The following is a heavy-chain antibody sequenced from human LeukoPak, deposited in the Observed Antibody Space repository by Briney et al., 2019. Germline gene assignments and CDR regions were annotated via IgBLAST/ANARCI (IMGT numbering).Heavy chain of an antibody. Sequence: ASAKVSCKASGYTLTGYYMHWVRQAPGQGLEWMGWIKSNSGGTHYAQKFQGRVTMTRDTSISTAYMELSSLRSDDTAVYYCARDSSWYWGRGTLVTVSS. CDR2: IKSNSGGT. V-gene: IGHV1-2*02. J-gene: IGHJ4*02. CDR1: GYTLTGYY. CDR3: ARDSSWY.